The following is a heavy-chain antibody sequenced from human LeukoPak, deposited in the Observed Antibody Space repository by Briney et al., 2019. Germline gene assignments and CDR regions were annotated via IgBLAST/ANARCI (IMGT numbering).Heavy chain of an antibody. CDR3: AARGPDLGFDY. J-gene: IGHJ4*02. D-gene: IGHD3-10*01. CDR1: GFTFSSYA. Sequence: GGSLRLSCAASGFTFSSYAMSWVRQAPGKGLEWVSAISGSAGSTYYADSVKGRSTISRDNSKNTLYLQMSSLRAEDTAVYYCAARGPDLGFDYWGQGTLVTVSS. CDR2: ISGSAGST. V-gene: IGHV3-23*01.